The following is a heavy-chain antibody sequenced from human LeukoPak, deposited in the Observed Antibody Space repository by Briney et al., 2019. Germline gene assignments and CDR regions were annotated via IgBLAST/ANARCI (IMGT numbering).Heavy chain of an antibody. Sequence: IYPGDSDTRYSPSFQGQVTISADKSISTAYLQWSSLKASDTAMYYCARTGPYSTSSPLNYWGLGTLVTVSS. CDR3: ARTGPYSTSSPLNY. J-gene: IGHJ4*02. V-gene: IGHV5-51*01. CDR2: IYPGDSDT. D-gene: IGHD6-6*01.